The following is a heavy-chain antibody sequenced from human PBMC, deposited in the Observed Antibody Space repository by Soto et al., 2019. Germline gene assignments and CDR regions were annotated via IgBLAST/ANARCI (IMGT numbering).Heavy chain of an antibody. V-gene: IGHV3-9*02. D-gene: IGHD3-16*01. Sequence: GGSLRLSCVASAFSSHHHAIHWVRQGPGKGLEWVSGIHWNNGATGYADSVKGRFTIFKDNVKNSVYLQMNSLRTDDTAFYYCTEDILPGGADVWGQGTTVTV. CDR2: IHWNNGAT. J-gene: IGHJ6*02. CDR3: TEDILPGGADV. CDR1: AFSSHHHA.